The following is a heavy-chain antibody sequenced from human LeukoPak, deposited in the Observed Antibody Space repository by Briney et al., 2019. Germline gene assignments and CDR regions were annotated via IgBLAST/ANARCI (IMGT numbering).Heavy chain of an antibody. V-gene: IGHV3-30*02. CDR1: GFTFSSYG. J-gene: IGHJ4*02. CDR3: ARETMAERSSLDS. Sequence: GGSLRLSCAASGFTFSSYGMHWVRQAPGKGLEWVAFIRYDGSNKYYADSVKGRFTISRDNAKNSLYLQMNYLRAEDTAVYYCARETMAERSSLDSWGQGTLVTVSS. CDR2: IRYDGSNK. D-gene: IGHD6-13*01.